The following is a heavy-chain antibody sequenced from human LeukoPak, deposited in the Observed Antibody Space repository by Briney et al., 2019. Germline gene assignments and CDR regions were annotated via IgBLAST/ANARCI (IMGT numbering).Heavy chain of an antibody. D-gene: IGHD1-26*01. J-gene: IGHJ4*02. Sequence: ASVKVSCKASGYTFTNYDINWARQATGQGLEWMGWMSTSSGNTGYAQKFQGRLTMTRDTSITTVYMELSSLRSDDTAVYYCARVAGSIDYWGQGTLVTVSS. CDR3: ARVAGSIDY. CDR1: GYTFTNYD. V-gene: IGHV1-8*01. CDR2: MSTSSGNT.